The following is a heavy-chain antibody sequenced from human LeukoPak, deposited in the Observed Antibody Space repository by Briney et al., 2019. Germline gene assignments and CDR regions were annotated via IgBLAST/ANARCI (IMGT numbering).Heavy chain of an antibody. CDR3: ARSRRYGDSTDY. CDR2: ISAYNGNT. J-gene: IGHJ4*02. D-gene: IGHD4-17*01. CDR1: GYTFTSYG. V-gene: IGHV1-18*01. Sequence: GASVKVSCKASGYTFTSYGISWVRQAPGQGLEWMGWISAYNGNTNYAQKRQGRVTMTTDTSTSTAYMELRSLRSDDTAVYDCARSRRYGDSTDYWGQGTLVTVSS.